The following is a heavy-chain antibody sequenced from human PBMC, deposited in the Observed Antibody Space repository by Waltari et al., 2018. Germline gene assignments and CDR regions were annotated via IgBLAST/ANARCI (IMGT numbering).Heavy chain of an antibody. D-gene: IGHD5-18*01. V-gene: IGHV3-48*03. J-gene: IGHJ4*02. CDR2: TSQGGGII. CDR1: GFTLKTYE. Sequence: EVQLVESGGGLVQPGGSLRLSCAAAGFTLKTYEIDWVRQAPGKGLEWVSYTSQGGGIIYYAESVKGRFTVSRDNAKNSLYLQMDSLRAEDTALYYCARGYTYGYDYWGQGTLVTVSS. CDR3: ARGYTYGYDY.